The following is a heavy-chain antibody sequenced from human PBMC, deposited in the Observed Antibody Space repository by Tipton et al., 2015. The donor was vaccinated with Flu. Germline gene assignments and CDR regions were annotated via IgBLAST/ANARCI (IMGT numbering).Heavy chain of an antibody. V-gene: IGHV4-4*07. CDR1: GGSLSGYY. D-gene: IGHD3-10*01. CDR2: IYTGGSS. J-gene: IGHJ5*02. CDR3: ARIQGGYYGSESYDT. Sequence: TLSLTCTVSGGSLSGYYWSWIRQPAGKGLEWIGRIYTGGSSYYNPSLKSRVTISVDTSKNQFSLELISVTAADTAVYYCARIQGGYYGSESYDTWGQGMLVTVSS.